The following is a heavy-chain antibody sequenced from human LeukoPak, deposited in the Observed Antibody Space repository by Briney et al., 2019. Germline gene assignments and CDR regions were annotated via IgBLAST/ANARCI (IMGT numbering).Heavy chain of an antibody. D-gene: IGHD3-22*01. CDR1: GGSFSGYY. CDR2: INHSGST. Sequence: SETLSLTCAVYGGSFSGYYWSWIRQPPGKGLEWIGEINHSGSTNYNPSLKSRVTISVGTSKNQFSLKLSSVTAADTAVYYCARGERITMIGFDYWGQGTLVTVSS. J-gene: IGHJ4*02. V-gene: IGHV4-34*01. CDR3: ARGERITMIGFDY.